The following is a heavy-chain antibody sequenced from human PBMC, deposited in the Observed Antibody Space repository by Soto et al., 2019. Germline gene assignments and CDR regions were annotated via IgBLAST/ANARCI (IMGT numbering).Heavy chain of an antibody. CDR1: GGSISSGGYY. D-gene: IGHD3-3*01. CDR3: ARIFGFGGMDV. V-gene: IGHV4-31*03. Sequence: QVQLQESGPGLVKPSQTLSLTCTVSGGSISSGGYYWSWIRQHPGKGLEWIGYIYYSGSTYYNPSLRSRVTISVATSKNQFAVMLSSLTAADSVVYYWARIFGFGGMDVWGQGPTVTVSS. J-gene: IGHJ6*01. CDR2: IYYSGST.